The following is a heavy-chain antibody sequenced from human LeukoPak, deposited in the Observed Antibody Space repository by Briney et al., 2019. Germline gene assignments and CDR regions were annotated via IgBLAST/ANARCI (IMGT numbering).Heavy chain of an antibody. Sequence: PGGSLRLSCAASGFTFSSYAMSWVRQAPGKGLEWVSAISGSGGSTYYADSVKGRFTISRDNSKNTLYLQMNSLRAEDTAVYYCARRRRGYSYGFGDAFDIWGRGTMVTVSS. CDR2: ISGSGGST. CDR3: ARRRRGYSYGFGDAFDI. J-gene: IGHJ3*02. CDR1: GFTFSSYA. D-gene: IGHD5-18*01. V-gene: IGHV3-23*01.